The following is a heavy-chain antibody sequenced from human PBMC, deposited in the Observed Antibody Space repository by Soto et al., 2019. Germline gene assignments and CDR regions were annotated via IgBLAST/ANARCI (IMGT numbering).Heavy chain of an antibody. V-gene: IGHV3-11*01. CDR2: ISNSGRIT. D-gene: IGHD3-16*01. J-gene: IGHJ4*02. CDR3: ARDHGGGGLTLEY. Sequence: QVHLEESGGGLVKPGGTLRLSCTASGFIFSDYYMSWIRQAPGTGLEWVSDISNSGRITHHADSVEGRFTISRDNAKDSPYLQRNSLSPDDSAMYYCARDHGGGGLTLEYWGQGTLVTVSS. CDR1: GFIFSDYY.